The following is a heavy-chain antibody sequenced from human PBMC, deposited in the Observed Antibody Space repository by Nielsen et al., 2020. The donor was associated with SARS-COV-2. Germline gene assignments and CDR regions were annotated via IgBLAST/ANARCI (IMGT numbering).Heavy chain of an antibody. CDR2: ISYDGSNK. Sequence: GESLKISCAASGFTFSSYGMHWVCQAPGKGLEWVAVISYDGSNKYYADSVKGRFTISRDNAKNSLYLQMNSLRAEDTAVYYCARDSVSSGGSFDYWGQGTLVTVSS. CDR3: ARDSVSSGGSFDY. J-gene: IGHJ4*02. D-gene: IGHD6-19*01. V-gene: IGHV3-30*03. CDR1: GFTFSSYG.